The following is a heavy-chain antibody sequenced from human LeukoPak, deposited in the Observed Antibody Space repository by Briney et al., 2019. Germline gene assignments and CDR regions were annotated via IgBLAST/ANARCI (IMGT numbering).Heavy chain of an antibody. Sequence: GESLKISCKASGYSFTRYWIGWVRQTPGKGLEWMGITYPGDSETAYSPSFQGQVTISADKSITTAYLQWSSLKASDTGIYYCARRLRFAEGAYFDYWGRGTLVTVSS. CDR1: GYSFTRYW. J-gene: IGHJ4*02. D-gene: IGHD3-16*01. CDR3: ARRLRFAEGAYFDY. CDR2: TYPGDSET. V-gene: IGHV5-51*01.